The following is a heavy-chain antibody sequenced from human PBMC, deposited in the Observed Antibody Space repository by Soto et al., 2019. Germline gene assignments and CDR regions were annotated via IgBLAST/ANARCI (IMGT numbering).Heavy chain of an antibody. V-gene: IGHV3-66*01. Sequence: GGSLILSCPASGFSVSSNYMSWVRQAPGNGLEWESVIYSGGSTYYADSVKGRFTISRDNSKNTLYLQMNSLRAEDTAVYYCARDNCSGGSCYFAFDIWGQGTMVTVSS. CDR1: GFSVSSNY. CDR2: IYSGGST. CDR3: ARDNCSGGSCYFAFDI. D-gene: IGHD2-15*01. J-gene: IGHJ3*02.